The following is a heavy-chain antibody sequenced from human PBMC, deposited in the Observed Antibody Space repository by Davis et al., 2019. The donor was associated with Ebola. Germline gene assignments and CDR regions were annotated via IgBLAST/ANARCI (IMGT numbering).Heavy chain of an antibody. D-gene: IGHD3-22*01. V-gene: IGHV1-69*04. CDR3: ARDLSAGPPDYYDSSGYYLEDY. Sequence: SVKVSCKASGGTFSSYAISWVRQAPGQGLEWMGRIIPILGIANYAQKFQGRVTITADKSTSTAYMELSSLRSEDTAVYYCARDLSAGPPDYYDSSGYYLEDYWGQGTLVTVSS. CDR1: GGTFSSYA. J-gene: IGHJ4*02. CDR2: IIPILGIA.